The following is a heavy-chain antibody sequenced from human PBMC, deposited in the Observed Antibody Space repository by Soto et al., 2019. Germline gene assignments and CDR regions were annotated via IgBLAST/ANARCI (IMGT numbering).Heavy chain of an antibody. V-gene: IGHV3-74*01. Sequence: EVKVVESGGGLVQPGGSLRLSCAASGFTFSDNWMHWVRQPPGKGPVWVSRISGDASSTSYADSVKGRFTISRDSAKNTGYLQMGSLRVEDTAVYYCTRGGTRTTYWGLFDSWGQGTLVTVSS. CDR1: GFTFSDNW. CDR3: TRGGTRTTYWGLFDS. CDR2: ISGDASST. D-gene: IGHD7-27*01. J-gene: IGHJ4*02.